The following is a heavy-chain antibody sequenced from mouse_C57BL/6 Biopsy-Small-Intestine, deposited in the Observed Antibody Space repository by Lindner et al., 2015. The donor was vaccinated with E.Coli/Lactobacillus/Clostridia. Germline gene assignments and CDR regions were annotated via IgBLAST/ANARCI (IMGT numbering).Heavy chain of an antibody. D-gene: IGHD1-1*01. J-gene: IGHJ1*03. CDR1: GFSINSDCY. Sequence: EVQLQESGPSLVRPSQTLSLTCTVTGFSINSDCYWIWIRQFPGNKLEYIGYTFYSGITYYNPSLESRTYITRDTSKNQFSLKLSSVTTEDTATYYCARDYYYGSHWYFDVVGHEGPRSPSPQ. V-gene: IGHV3-3*01. CDR3: ARDYYYGSHWYFDV. CDR2: TFYSGIT.